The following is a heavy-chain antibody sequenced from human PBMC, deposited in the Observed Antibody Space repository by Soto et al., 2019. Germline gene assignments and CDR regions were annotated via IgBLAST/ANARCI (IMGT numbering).Heavy chain of an antibody. V-gene: IGHV3-23*01. J-gene: IGHJ2*01. CDR1: GFTFNSYA. Sequence: GGSLRLSCVASGFTFNSYAMSWVRQTPEKGLEWVSAISGSGWQTYYAQSVQGRFTISRDNSKTTVYLHMNRLRAEDSGIYYCAKGRYFDASGVCAKFWGRGT. CDR2: ISGSGWQT. CDR3: AKGRYFDASGVCAKF. D-gene: IGHD3-9*01.